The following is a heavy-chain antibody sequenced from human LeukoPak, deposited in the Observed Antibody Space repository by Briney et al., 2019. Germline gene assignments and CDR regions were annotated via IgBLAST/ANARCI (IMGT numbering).Heavy chain of an antibody. D-gene: IGHD2-15*01. CDR1: GYTFRSYD. CDR3: ARGLRYCSGGSCYKRYYYYGMDV. CDR2: TNPSSGNT. V-gene: IGHV1-8*01. Sequence: ASVKVSFKSSGYTFRSYDINWVRQATEQGLEWMGWTNPSSGNTGYAQKFQGRVTMTSNTSISTAYMELSSLRSEDTAVYYCARGLRYCSGGSCYKRYYYYGMDVWGQGTTVTVSS. J-gene: IGHJ6*02.